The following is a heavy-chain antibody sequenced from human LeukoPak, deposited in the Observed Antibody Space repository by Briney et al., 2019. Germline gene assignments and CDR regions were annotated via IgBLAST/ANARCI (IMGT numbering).Heavy chain of an antibody. V-gene: IGHV1-69*06. CDR3: ARDHLLDWYYYYIDV. D-gene: IGHD3/OR15-3a*01. Sequence: SVKVSCKASGGTFSSYAISWLRQAPGQGREGRGGIIPIFGTANYAQKFQGRVTITADKSTNTAYMELSSLRSEDTAVYYCARDHLLDWYYYYIDVWGKGTTVTVSS. CDR2: IIPIFGTA. J-gene: IGHJ6*03. CDR1: GGTFSSYA.